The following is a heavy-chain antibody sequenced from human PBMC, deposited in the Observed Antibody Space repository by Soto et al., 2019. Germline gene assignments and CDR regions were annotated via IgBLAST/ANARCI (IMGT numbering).Heavy chain of an antibody. CDR2: ISYDGSNK. V-gene: IGHV3-30-3*01. D-gene: IGHD2-2*01. Sequence: GGSLRLSCAASGFTFSSYAMHWVRQAPGKGLEWVAVISYDGSNKYYADSVKGRFTISRDNSKNTLYLQMNSLRAEDTAVYYCAIDIVVVPAALHLYYYYYGMDVWGQGTTVTVSS. J-gene: IGHJ6*02. CDR3: AIDIVVVPAALHLYYYYYGMDV. CDR1: GFTFSSYA.